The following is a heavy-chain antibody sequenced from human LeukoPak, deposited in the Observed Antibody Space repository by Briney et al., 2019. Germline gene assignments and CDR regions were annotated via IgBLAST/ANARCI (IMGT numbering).Heavy chain of an antibody. Sequence: LSLTCAVYGGSFSGYYWSWIRQPPGKGLEWVSYLSRSGINIYYADSVKGRFTISRDNAKNSLYLQMNSLRAEDTAVYYCARRVIVVGLDYWGQGTLVTVSS. CDR1: GGSFSGYY. CDR2: LSRSGINI. V-gene: IGHV3-11*04. D-gene: IGHD3-22*01. CDR3: ARRVIVVGLDY. J-gene: IGHJ4*02.